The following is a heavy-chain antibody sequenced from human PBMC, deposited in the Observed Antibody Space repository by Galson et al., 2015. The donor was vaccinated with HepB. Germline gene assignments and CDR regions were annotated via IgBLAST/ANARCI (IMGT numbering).Heavy chain of an antibody. D-gene: IGHD3-16*01. V-gene: IGHV3-30*04. Sequence: SLRLSCAASGFTFSSYAMNWVRQAPGKGLEWVAVLSSHGDNEYYADSVKGRLTISRDNSENTVYLQMNSLRVEDTAVYYCARTFYFDYWGQGTLVTVSS. J-gene: IGHJ4*02. CDR3: ARTFYFDY. CDR1: GFTFSSYA. CDR2: LSSHGDNE.